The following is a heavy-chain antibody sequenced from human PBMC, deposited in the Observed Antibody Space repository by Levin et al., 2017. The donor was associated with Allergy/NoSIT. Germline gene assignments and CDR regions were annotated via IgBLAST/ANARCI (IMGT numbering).Heavy chain of an antibody. CDR3: ARDKYYYGSGTIYYCGMDV. V-gene: IGHV3-21*01. D-gene: IGHD3-10*01. CDR2: ISSSSSYI. Sequence: GGSLRLSCAASGFTFSSYSMNWVRQAPGKGLEWVSSISSSSSYIYYADSVKGRFTISRDNAKNSLYLQMNSLRAEDTAVYYCARDKYYYGSGTIYYCGMDVWGQGTTVTVSS. J-gene: IGHJ6*02. CDR1: GFTFSSYS.